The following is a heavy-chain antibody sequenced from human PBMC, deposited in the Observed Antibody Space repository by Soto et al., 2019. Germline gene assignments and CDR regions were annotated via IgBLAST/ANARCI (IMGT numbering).Heavy chain of an antibody. V-gene: IGHV1-18*01. J-gene: IGHJ6*02. CDR1: GYTFTSYG. CDR2: ISAYNGNT. Sequence: ASVKVSCKASGYTFTSYGISWVRQAPGQGLEWMGWISAYNGNTNYAQKLQGRVTMTTYTSTSTAYMELRSLRSDDTAVYYCARDKDGSGSYYNVLYYYYYGMDVWGQGTTVTVSS. CDR3: ARDKDGSGSYYNVLYYYYYGMDV. D-gene: IGHD3-10*01.